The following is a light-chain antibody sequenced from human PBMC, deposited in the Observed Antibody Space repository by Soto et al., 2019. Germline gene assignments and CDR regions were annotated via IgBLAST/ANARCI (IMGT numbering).Light chain of an antibody. J-gene: IGKJ2*01. V-gene: IGKV3-15*01. CDR3: QHYHTWPYT. CDR1: QSVSSN. CDR2: GAS. Sequence: EIVMTQSPVTLSVSPGERATLSCRAGQSVSSNLAWYQQKPGQAPRLLIYGASTRATGIPARFGGSGSGTEFTLTISSVQSEDFAVYYCQHYHTWPYTFGQGTKLEIK.